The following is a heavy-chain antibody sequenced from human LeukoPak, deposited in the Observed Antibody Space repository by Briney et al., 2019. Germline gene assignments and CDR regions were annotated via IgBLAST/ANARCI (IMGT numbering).Heavy chain of an antibody. J-gene: IGHJ4*02. V-gene: IGHV4-34*09. CDR1: GGSFSGYY. D-gene: IGHD3-16*02. CDR3: ARELGFLPGSYRGPFDY. CDR2: IYYSGST. Sequence: KPSETLSLTCAVYGGSFSGYYWSWIRQPPGKGLEWIGYIYYSGSTYYNPSLRSRVTISVDTSKNQFSLKLSSVTAADTAVYYCARELGFLPGSYRGPFDYWGQGTLVTVSS.